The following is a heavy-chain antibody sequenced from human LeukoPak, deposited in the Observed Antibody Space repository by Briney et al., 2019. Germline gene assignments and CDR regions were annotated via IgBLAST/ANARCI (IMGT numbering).Heavy chain of an antibody. J-gene: IGHJ5*01. CDR3: VRDWDHFDFDS. D-gene: IGHD3-9*01. Sequence: PGGSLRLSCAASGFTFSSYGMHWVRQAPGKGLVWVSRIKGDGSHTIYADSVKGRFTISRDNAKNTLYLQMKSLRAEDTAVYYCVRDWDHFDFDSWGQGTLVAVSS. V-gene: IGHV3-74*01. CDR2: IKGDGSHT. CDR1: GFTFSSYG.